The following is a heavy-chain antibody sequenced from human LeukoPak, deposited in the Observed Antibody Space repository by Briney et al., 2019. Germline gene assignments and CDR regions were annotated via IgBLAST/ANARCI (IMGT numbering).Heavy chain of an antibody. CDR2: FLYSGTT. J-gene: IGHJ4*02. Sequence: PSETLSLTCSVSNGAPKNDYWSWVRRTPGQGLEWIGNFLYSGTTTYRASLDSRLIISVDNSKNTVSLRLFSVTAADTAVYYCATLVYSGSRYHFDTWGQGTLVTVSS. CDR1: NGAPKNDY. V-gene: IGHV4-59*01. D-gene: IGHD1-26*01. CDR3: ATLVYSGSRYHFDT.